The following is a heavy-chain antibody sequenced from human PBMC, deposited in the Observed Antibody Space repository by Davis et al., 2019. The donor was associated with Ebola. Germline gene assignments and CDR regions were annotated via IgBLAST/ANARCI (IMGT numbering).Heavy chain of an antibody. CDR1: GGTFSSYA. J-gene: IGHJ3*02. CDR3: ARGDDYGGTEGAFDI. V-gene: IGHV1-69*06. D-gene: IGHD4-23*01. Sequence: AASVKVSCKASGGTFSSYAISWVRQAPGQGLEWMGGIIPIFGTANYAQKFQGRVTITADKSTSTAYMELSRLRSDDTAVYYCARGDDYGGTEGAFDIWGQGTMVTVSS. CDR2: IIPIFGTA.